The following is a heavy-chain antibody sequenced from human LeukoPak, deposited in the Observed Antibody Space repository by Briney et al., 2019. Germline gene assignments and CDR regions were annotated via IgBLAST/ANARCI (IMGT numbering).Heavy chain of an antibody. V-gene: IGHV1-2*02. CDR2: INPNNGGA. D-gene: IGHD6-19*01. CDR3: AKDVNGWYPDAFHF. J-gene: IGHJ3*01. CDR1: GYTFTGYY. Sequence: ASVKVSCKASGYTFTGYYMHWGRQAPGQGLEWMGWINPNNGGAKYAQKFQGRVTMTRDTSISTAYMELSSLRSDDTAVYYCAKDVNGWYPDAFHFWGQGTMVTVSS.